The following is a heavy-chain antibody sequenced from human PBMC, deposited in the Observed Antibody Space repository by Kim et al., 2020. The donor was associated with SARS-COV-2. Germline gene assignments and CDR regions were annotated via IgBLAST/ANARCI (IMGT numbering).Heavy chain of an antibody. CDR1: GFTFSSYS. V-gene: IGHV3-21*01. CDR2: ISSSSSYI. D-gene: IGHD3-10*01. CDR3: ARDKNYYGSGSYYSLVAYYGMDV. Sequence: GGSLRLSCAASGFTFSSYSMNWVRQAPGKGLEWVSSISSSSSYIYYADSVKGRFTISRDNAKNSLYLQMNSLRAEDTAVYYCARDKNYYGSGSYYSLVAYYGMDVWGQGTTVTVSS. J-gene: IGHJ6*02.